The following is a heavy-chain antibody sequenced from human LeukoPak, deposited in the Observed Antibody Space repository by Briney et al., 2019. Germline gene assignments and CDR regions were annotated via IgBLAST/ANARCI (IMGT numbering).Heavy chain of an antibody. D-gene: IGHD4-17*01. J-gene: IGHJ3*01. CDR2: INHSEDT. CDR1: GGSFSDYY. V-gene: IGHV4-34*01. CDR3: ARGDYGDSD. Sequence: SETLSLTCTVYGGSFSDYYWSWIRQPPGKGLEWIGEINHSEDTNYNPSLKSRVTISVDTSKSQFSLNLTSVTAADTAVYFCARGDYGDSDWGQGTMVTVSS.